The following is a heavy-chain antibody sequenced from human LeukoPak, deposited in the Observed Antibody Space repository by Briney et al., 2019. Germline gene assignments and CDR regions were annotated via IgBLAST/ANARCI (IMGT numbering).Heavy chain of an antibody. V-gene: IGHV3-23*01. D-gene: IGHD3-3*01. Sequence: GGSLRLSCAASGFTFSSYGMSWVRQAPGKGLEWVSAISGSGGSTYYADSVKGRFTISRDNSKNTLYLQMNSLRAEDTAVYYCARGYYDFWSGYSWFDYWGQGTLVTVSS. CDR3: ARGYYDFWSGYSWFDY. CDR1: GFTFSSYG. J-gene: IGHJ4*02. CDR2: ISGSGGST.